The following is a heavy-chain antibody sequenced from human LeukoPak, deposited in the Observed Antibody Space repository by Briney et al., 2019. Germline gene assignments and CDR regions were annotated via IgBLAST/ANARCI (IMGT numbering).Heavy chain of an antibody. CDR3: ARVVPMVVDRHYYYYMDV. V-gene: IGHV4-4*07. CDR2: IYTSGST. Sequence: SETLSLTCTVSGGSISSYYWSWIRQPAGKGLEWIGRIYTSGSTNYNPSLKSRVTMSVDTSKNQFSLKLSSVTAADTAVYYCARVVPMVVDRHYYYYMDVWGKGTTVTVSS. D-gene: IGHD2-15*01. J-gene: IGHJ6*03. CDR1: GGSISSYY.